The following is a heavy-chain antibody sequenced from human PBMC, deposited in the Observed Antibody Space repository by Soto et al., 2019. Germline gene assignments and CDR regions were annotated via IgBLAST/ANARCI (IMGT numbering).Heavy chain of an antibody. Sequence: QLRLQESGPGLVKPSETLALTCSVSSGSISSSGYYWDWIRQPPGKGLEWIGSIDRSATTYYNPSLKGRVTMSVDTSKNQFSLRLTSVSAADTAVYYCARQVSYSDSLRNYFDMWGQGTLVTVSS. CDR2: IDRSATT. CDR3: ARQVSYSDSLRNYFDM. D-gene: IGHD3-3*01. CDR1: SGSISSSGYY. V-gene: IGHV4-39*01. J-gene: IGHJ4*02.